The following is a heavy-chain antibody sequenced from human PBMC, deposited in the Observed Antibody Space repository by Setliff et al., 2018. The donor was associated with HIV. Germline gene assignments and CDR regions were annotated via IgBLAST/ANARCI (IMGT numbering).Heavy chain of an antibody. CDR2: ISAYNGNT. Sequence: ASVKVSCKASGYTFTSYGISWVRQAPGQGLEWMGWISAYNGNTNYAQKLQGRVTMTTDTSTSTAYMELRSLRSDDTDVYYCARVGPVLRYFDWLFQSNAFDIWGQGTMVTVSS. CDR1: GYTFTSYG. CDR3: ARVGPVLRYFDWLFQSNAFDI. V-gene: IGHV1-18*01. J-gene: IGHJ3*02. D-gene: IGHD3-9*01.